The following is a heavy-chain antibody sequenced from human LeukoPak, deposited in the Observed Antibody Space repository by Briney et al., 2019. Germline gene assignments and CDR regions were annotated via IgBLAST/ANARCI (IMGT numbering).Heavy chain of an antibody. D-gene: IGHD1-26*01. J-gene: IGHJ4*02. V-gene: IGHV4-39*07. CDR2: IYYSGST. CDR1: GGSISSSSYY. CDR3: ATDIEWELLNY. Sequence: SETLSLTCTVSGGSISSSSYYWGWIRQPPGKGLEWIGSIYYSGSTYYNPSLKSRVTISVDTSKNQFSLKLSSVTAADTAVYYCATDIEWELLNYWGQGTLVTVSS.